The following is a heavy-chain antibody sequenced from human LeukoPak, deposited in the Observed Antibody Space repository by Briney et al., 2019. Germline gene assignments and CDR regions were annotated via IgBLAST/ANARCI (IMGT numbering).Heavy chain of an antibody. CDR1: GGSFSGYY. J-gene: IGHJ4*02. D-gene: IGHD5-24*01. V-gene: IGHV4-34*01. Sequence: PSETLSLTCAVYGGSFSGYYWSWIRQPPGKGLEWIGEINHSGSTNYNPSLKSRVTISVDTSKNQFSLKLSSVTAADTAVYYCARRNVEMATIGHPSFEYYFDYWGQGTLLTVSS. CDR3: ARRNVEMATIGHPSFEYYFDY. CDR2: INHSGST.